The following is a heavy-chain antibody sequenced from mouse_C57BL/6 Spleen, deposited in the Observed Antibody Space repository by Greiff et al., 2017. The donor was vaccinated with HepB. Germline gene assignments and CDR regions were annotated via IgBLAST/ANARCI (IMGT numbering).Heavy chain of an antibody. D-gene: IGHD2-10*01. CDR1: GYAFSSSW. J-gene: IGHJ4*01. CDR2: IYPGDGDT. V-gene: IGHV1-82*01. Sequence: VNLVESGPELVKPGASVKISCKASGYAFSSSWMNWVKQRPGKGLEWIGRIYPGDGDTNYNGKFKGKATLTADKSSSTAYMQLSSLTSEDSAVYFCARSYYGNYLYAMDYWGQGTSVTVSS. CDR3: ARSYYGNYLYAMDY.